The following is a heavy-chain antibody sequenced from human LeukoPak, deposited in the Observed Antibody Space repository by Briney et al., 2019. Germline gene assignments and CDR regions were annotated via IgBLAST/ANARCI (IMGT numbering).Heavy chain of an antibody. J-gene: IGHJ5*02. D-gene: IGHD6-19*01. Sequence: SETLSLTCTVSGYSISSGYYWNWIRQSAGKGLEWIGRIYTSGSTNYNPSLKSRVTMSVDTSMNQFSLKLSSVTAADTAVYYCARGPSGQWLVLKPWGQGTLVTVSS. CDR2: IYTSGST. CDR3: ARGPSGQWLVLKP. V-gene: IGHV4-4*07. CDR1: GYSISSGYY.